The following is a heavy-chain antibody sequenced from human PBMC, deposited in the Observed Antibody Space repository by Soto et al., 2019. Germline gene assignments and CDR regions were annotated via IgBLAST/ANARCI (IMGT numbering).Heavy chain of an antibody. D-gene: IGHD2-15*01. J-gene: IGHJ2*01. CDR3: AKDNLHGGNGWYFDL. V-gene: IGHV3-23*01. Sequence: EEQLLESGGGLVQPGGSLRLYCAASGFTFSSYAMSWVRQAPGKGLEWVSAISGSGGSTYYADSVKGRFTISRDNSKNTLYLQMNSLRAEDTAVYYCAKDNLHGGNGWYFDLWGRGTLVTVSS. CDR1: GFTFSSYA. CDR2: ISGSGGST.